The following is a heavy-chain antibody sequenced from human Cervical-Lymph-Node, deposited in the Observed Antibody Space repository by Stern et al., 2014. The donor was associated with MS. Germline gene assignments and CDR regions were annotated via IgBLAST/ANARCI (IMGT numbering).Heavy chain of an antibody. CDR3: ATLPGS. J-gene: IGHJ5*02. CDR2: IHHSWNF. Sequence: QVQLQQSGPGLVKPSKTLSLTCTVSGGPITSYYWSWIRQSPGKGLEWIGNIHHSWNFIDIPSLKSRVTISVDTSKSQFSLKLTSVSAADTAVYHCATLPGSWGQGTLVTVSS. V-gene: IGHV4-59*12. CDR1: GGPITSYY.